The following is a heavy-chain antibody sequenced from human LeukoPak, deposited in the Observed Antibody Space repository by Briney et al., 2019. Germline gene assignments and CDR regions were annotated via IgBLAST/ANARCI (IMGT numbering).Heavy chain of an antibody. V-gene: IGHV5-51*01. J-gene: IGHJ5*02. CDR2: IYPRGSDT. CDR3: ARGDLFLWFGEKRVWFDP. Sequence: GESLKISCKGSGYSFTSYWIGWVRQMPGKGLEWMGIIYPRGSDTRYSPSFQGQVTISADKSISTAYLQWSSLKASDTAMYYCARGDLFLWFGEKRVWFDPWGQGTLVTVSS. CDR1: GYSFTSYW. D-gene: IGHD3-10*01.